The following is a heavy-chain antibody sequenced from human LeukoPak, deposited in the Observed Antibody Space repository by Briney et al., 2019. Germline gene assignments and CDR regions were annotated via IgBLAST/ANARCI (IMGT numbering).Heavy chain of an antibody. CDR1: GGSISSYY. CDR3: ARDLGLDYYDKTDAFDI. D-gene: IGHD3-22*01. Sequence: SETLSLTCTVSGGSISSYYWSWIRQPPGKGLEWIGYIYYSGSTNYKPSLKSRVTISLDTSKNQFSLKLSSVTAADTAVYYCARDLGLDYYDKTDAFDIWGQGTMVTVSS. CDR2: IYYSGST. V-gene: IGHV4-59*01. J-gene: IGHJ3*02.